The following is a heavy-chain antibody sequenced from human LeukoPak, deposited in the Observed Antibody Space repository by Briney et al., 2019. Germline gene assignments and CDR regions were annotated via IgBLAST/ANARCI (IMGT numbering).Heavy chain of an antibody. Sequence: GGSPRLSCTASGFTFSDYYMSWIRQAPGKGLEWLSYISGSGSVTSYVDSVKGRFTISRDNAKKSLYLQIDSLRAEDTAMYYCARDREFRLHDPWGQGILVTVSS. CDR1: GFTFSDYY. CDR3: ARDREFRLHDP. D-gene: IGHD3-16*01. V-gene: IGHV3-11*01. J-gene: IGHJ5*02. CDR2: ISGSGSVT.